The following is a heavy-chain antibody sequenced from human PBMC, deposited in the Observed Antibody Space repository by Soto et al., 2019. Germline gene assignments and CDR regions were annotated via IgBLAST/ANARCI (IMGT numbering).Heavy chain of an antibody. CDR1: GFTFSSYW. D-gene: IGHD4-4*01. J-gene: IGHJ5*02. V-gene: IGHV3-7*01. CDR2: IKQDGSEK. CDR3: ARDRGDYSNYWFDP. Sequence: HPGGSLTLSCAASGFTFSSYWMSWVRQAPGKGLEWVANIKQDGSEKYYVDSVKGRFTISRDNAKNSLYLQMNSLRAEDTAVYYCARDRGDYSNYWFDPWGQGTLVTVSS.